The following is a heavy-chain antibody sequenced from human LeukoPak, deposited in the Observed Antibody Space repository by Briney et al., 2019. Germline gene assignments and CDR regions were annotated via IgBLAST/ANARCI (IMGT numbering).Heavy chain of an antibody. CDR1: GYTFTGYY. Sequence: ASVKCSCKASGYTFTGYYMHWVRQAPGQGLEWMGWINPNSGGTNYAQKFQGRVTMTRDASIRTAYMELSRLRSDDTAVYYCARDRQWTNWFDPWGQGTLATVSS. CDR2: INPNSGGT. V-gene: IGHV1-2*02. CDR3: ARDRQWTNWFDP. D-gene: IGHD6-19*01. J-gene: IGHJ5*02.